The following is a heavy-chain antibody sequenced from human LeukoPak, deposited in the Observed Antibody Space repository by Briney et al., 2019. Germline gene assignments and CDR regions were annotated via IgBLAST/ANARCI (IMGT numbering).Heavy chain of an antibody. CDR1: GYNFATYW. V-gene: IGHV5-51*01. D-gene: IGHD3-9*01. CDR3: AKLGGYDILTGDAFDI. CDR2: IYHGDSDN. Sequence: GESLKISCKGSGYNFATYWIVGVRQMPGKGLGWMGVIYHGDSDNKYSTSFQGQVTITADKSIPTAYLQWSSLKASDTAMYYCAKLGGYDILTGDAFDIWGQGTMVTVSS. J-gene: IGHJ3*02.